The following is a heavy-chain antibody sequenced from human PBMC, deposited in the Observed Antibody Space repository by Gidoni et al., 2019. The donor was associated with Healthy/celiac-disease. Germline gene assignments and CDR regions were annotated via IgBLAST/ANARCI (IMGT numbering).Heavy chain of an antibody. CDR2: INHSGST. J-gene: IGHJ6*02. Sequence: IRQPPGKVLEWIGEINHSGSTNYNPSLKSRVTISVDTSKNQFSLKLSSVTAADTAVYYCARRRWLQLGGFYYYYYGMDVWGQGTTVTVSS. CDR3: ARRRWLQLGGFYYYYYGMDV. V-gene: IGHV4-34*01. D-gene: IGHD5-12*01.